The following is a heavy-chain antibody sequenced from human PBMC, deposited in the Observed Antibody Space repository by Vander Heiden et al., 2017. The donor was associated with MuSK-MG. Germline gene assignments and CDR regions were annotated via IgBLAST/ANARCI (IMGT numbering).Heavy chain of an antibody. J-gene: IGHJ6*03. CDR2: IIPIFGTA. D-gene: IGHD2-15*01. CDR3: ARELVGYCSGGSCYSEYYMDV. CDR1: GGTFSSYA. V-gene: IGHV1-69*01. Sequence: QVQLVQSGAEVKKPGSSVKVSCKASGGTFSSYAISWVRQAPGQGLEWMGGIIPIFGTANYAQKFQGRVTITADESTSTAYMELSSLRSEDTAVYYCARELVGYCSGGSCYSEYYMDVWGKGTTVTVSS.